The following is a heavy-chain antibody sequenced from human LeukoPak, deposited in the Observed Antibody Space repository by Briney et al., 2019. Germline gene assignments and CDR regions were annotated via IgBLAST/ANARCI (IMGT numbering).Heavy chain of an antibody. V-gene: IGHV1-18*01. D-gene: IGHD3-22*01. J-gene: IGHJ4*02. CDR3: ARGYYYYDSSGYYYFDY. CDR1: GYTFTSYG. CDR2: ISAYNGNT. Sequence: ASVKVSCKASGYTFTSYGISWVRQAPGQGLEWMGCISAYNGNTNYAQKLQGRVTMTTDTSTSTAYMELRSLRSDDTAVYYCARGYYYYDSSGYYYFDYWGQGTLVTVSS.